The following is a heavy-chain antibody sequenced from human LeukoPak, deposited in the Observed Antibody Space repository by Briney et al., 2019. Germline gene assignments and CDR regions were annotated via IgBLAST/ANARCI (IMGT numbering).Heavy chain of an antibody. D-gene: IGHD1-26*01. V-gene: IGHV4-38-2*02. J-gene: IGHJ5*02. CDR2: MFHSGSN. Sequence: SETLSLTCAVSGYSISSGFYWGWIRPSSGKGLEWVASMFHSGSNYYNPSLKTRVAISVDTSKNQFSLKLTSVTAADTAIYYCARDSGTYHTLNSWGQGALVTVSS. CDR1: GYSISSGFY. CDR3: ARDSGTYHTLNS.